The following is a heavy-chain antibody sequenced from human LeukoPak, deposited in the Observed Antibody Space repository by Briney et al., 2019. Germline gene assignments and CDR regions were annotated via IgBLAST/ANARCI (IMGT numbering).Heavy chain of an antibody. D-gene: IGHD7-27*01. CDR1: GGSISSYY. J-gene: IGHJ3*02. CDR2: IYYSGST. V-gene: IGHV4-59*01. Sequence: PSETLSLTCTVSGGSISSYYWSWIRQPPGKGLEWIGYIYYSGSTYYNPSLKSRVTISVDTSKNQFSLKLSSVTAADTAVYYCARAELGIRDAFDIWGQGTMVTVSS. CDR3: ARAELGIRDAFDI.